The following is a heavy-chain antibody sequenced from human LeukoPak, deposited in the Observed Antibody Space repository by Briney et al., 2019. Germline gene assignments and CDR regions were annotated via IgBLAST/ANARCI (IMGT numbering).Heavy chain of an antibody. V-gene: IGHV4-38-2*01. CDR2: IYHSGST. D-gene: IGHD2-2*01. CDR3: ASLKAFSHCSSTSCYATDYYYYMDV. Sequence: SETLSLTCAVSGYSISSGYYWGWIRQPPGKGLERIGSIYHSGSTYYNPSLKSRVTISVDTSKNQFSLKLSSVTAADTAVYYCASLKAFSHCSSTSCYATDYYYYMDVWGKGTTVIVSS. CDR1: GYSISSGYY. J-gene: IGHJ6*03.